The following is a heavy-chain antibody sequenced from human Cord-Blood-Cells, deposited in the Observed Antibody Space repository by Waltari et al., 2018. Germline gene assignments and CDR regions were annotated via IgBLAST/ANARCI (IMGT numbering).Heavy chain of an antibody. Sequence: QVQLVQSGAEVKKPGASVKVSCKASGYTFTSYAMHWVRQAPGQRLGWMGWINAGNGNTKYSQKCQGRVTITRDTSASTAYMELSSLRSEDTAVYYCARGGDIVVVPAAIGWFDPWGQGTLVTVSS. V-gene: IGHV1-3*01. CDR3: ARGGDIVVVPAAIGWFDP. J-gene: IGHJ5*02. CDR1: GYTFTSYA. D-gene: IGHD2-2*01. CDR2: INAGNGNT.